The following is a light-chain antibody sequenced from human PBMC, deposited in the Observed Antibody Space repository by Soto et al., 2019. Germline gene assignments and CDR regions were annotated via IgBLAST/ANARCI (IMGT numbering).Light chain of an antibody. CDR1: QSVSSY. V-gene: IGKV3-11*01. CDR2: DAS. CDR3: QQRSNWPWT. J-gene: IGKJ1*01. Sequence: EIVLTQSPATLSLSPGERATLSCRASQSVSSYLAWYQQKPGQAPRLLIYDASNRATGMPGRFSGSGSGTDFTLTISSLESEDFAVYYCQQRSNWPWTFGQGTKVDIK.